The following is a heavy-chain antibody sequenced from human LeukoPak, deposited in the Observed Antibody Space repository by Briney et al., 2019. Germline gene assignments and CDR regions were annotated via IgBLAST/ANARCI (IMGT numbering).Heavy chain of an antibody. V-gene: IGHV3-53*01. CDR1: GFTFGTYA. D-gene: IGHD5-18*01. Sequence: PGGSLRLSCAASGFTFGTYAMTWVRQAPGKGLEWVSVIYSGGTTNYADSAKGRFTISRDNSKNTVYLQMNSLRAEDTAVYYCARGGYAHYYGMDAWGQGTTVTVSS. CDR3: ARGGYAHYYGMDA. CDR2: IYSGGTT. J-gene: IGHJ6*02.